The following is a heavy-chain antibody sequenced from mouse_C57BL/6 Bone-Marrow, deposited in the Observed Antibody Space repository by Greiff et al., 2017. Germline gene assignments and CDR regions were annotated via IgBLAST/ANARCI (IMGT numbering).Heavy chain of an antibody. V-gene: IGHV1-39*01. J-gene: IGHJ4*01. D-gene: IGHD2-5*01. CDR1: GYSFTDYN. Sequence: EVQLQQSGPELVKPGASVKISCKASGYSFTDYNMNWVKQSNGKSLEWIGVINPNYGTTSYNQKFKVKATLTVDKSSSTAYMQLNSLTSEDSAVYYCARTSNHGDYAMDYWGQGTSVTVSS. CDR3: ARTSNHGDYAMDY. CDR2: INPNYGTT.